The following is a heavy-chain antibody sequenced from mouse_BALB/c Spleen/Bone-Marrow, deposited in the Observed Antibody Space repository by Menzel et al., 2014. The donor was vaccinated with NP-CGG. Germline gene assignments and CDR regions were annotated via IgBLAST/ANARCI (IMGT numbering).Heavy chain of an antibody. CDR3: ANYYYGSSPFAY. CDR1: GFNIKDTY. V-gene: IGHV14-3*02. D-gene: IGHD1-1*01. CDR2: IDPANGNT. Sequence: EVMLVESGAELVKPGASVKLSCTASGFNIKDTYMHWVKQRPEQGLEWIGRIDPANGNTKYDPKFQGKATITADTSSNTAYLQLSSLTSEDTAVYYCANYYYGSSPFAYWGQGTLVTVSA. J-gene: IGHJ3*01.